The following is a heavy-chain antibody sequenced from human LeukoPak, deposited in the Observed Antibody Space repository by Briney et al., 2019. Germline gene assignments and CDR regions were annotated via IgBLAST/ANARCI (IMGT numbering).Heavy chain of an antibody. CDR3: ASGGRELLYYYYYMDV. CDR1: GYTFTSYF. CDR2: INPSAGST. J-gene: IGHJ6*03. D-gene: IGHD1-26*01. V-gene: IGHV1-46*01. Sequence: GASVKVSCKASGYTFTSYFMHWVRQAPGQGLEWMGIINPSAGSTTYAQKFQGRVTMTRDMSTRTVYMELSSLRSEDTAVYYCASGGRELLYYYYYMDVWGKGTTVTVSS.